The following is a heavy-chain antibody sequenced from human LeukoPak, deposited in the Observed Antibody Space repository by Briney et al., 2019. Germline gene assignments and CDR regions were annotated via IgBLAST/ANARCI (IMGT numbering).Heavy chain of an antibody. J-gene: IGHJ6*02. CDR3: TTLPILTGMDV. Sequence: GGSLRLSCVASRSFSDHYMDWVRQAPGKGLEWVGRIKSKTDGGTTDYAAPVKGRFTISRDDSKNTLYLQMNSLKTEDTAVYYCTTLPILTGMDVWGQGTTVTVSS. CDR2: IKSKTDGGTT. D-gene: IGHD2-21*01. V-gene: IGHV3-15*07. CDR1: RSFSDHY.